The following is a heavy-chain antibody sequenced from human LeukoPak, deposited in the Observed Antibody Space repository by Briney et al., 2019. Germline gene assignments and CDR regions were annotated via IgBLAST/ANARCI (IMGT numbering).Heavy chain of an antibody. CDR3: TRVRALAAAGTGARYFQD. V-gene: IGHV1-2*02. CDR1: GYTFSVYH. J-gene: IGHJ1*01. D-gene: IGHD6-13*01. Sequence: ASVKVSCKASGYTFSVYHIHWLRQAPGQGLEWMGWSNPSSGGTNYAEKFHGRVTMTRDTSTNPAYMELSRLRSDDTAVYFCTRVRALAAAGTGARYFQDWGQGTLVTVSS. CDR2: SNPSSGGT.